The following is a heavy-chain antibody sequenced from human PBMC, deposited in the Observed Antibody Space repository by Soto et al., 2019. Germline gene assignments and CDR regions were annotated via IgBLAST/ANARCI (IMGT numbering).Heavy chain of an antibody. D-gene: IGHD3-3*01. CDR2: IYWDDDK. Sequence: SGPTLVNPTQTLTLTCTFSGFSLSTSGVGVGWIRQPPGKALEWLALIYWDDDKRYSPSLKSRLTITKDKSKNQVVLTMTNMDPVDTATYYCAHRRMRLRTIFDPFDPWGQGTLVTVPS. CDR3: AHRRMRLRTIFDPFDP. CDR1: GFSLSTSGVG. V-gene: IGHV2-5*02. J-gene: IGHJ5*02.